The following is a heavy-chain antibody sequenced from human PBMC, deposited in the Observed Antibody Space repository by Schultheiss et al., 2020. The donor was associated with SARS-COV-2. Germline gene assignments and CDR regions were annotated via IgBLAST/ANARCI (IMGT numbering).Heavy chain of an antibody. D-gene: IGHD6-13*01. CDR3: AREGYSSSWTFDY. CDR2: INHSGST. CDR1: GGSITNTNSY. J-gene: IGHJ4*02. Sequence: SQTLSLTCTVSGGSITNTNSYWGWIRQPPGKGPEWIGEINHSGSTNYNPSLMSRVTMSVDTSKNQFSLKLSSVTAADTAVYYCAREGYSSSWTFDYWGQGTLVTVSS. V-gene: IGHV4-39*07.